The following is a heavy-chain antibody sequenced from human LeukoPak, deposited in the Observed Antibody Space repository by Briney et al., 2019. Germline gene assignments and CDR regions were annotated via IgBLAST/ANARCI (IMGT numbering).Heavy chain of an antibody. J-gene: IGHJ6*03. D-gene: IGHD2-2*01. Sequence: GASVKVPCKASGGTFSSYAISWVRQAPGQGLEWMGGIIPIFGTANYAQKFQGRVTITADESTSTANMELSSLRSEDTAVYYCARESGYCSSTSCYGYYYYMDVWGKGTTVTVSS. CDR3: ARESGYCSSTSCYGYYYYMDV. CDR2: IIPIFGTA. CDR1: GGTFSSYA. V-gene: IGHV1-69*13.